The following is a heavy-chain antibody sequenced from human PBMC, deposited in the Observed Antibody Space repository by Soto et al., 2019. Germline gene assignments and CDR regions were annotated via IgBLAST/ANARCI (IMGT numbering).Heavy chain of an antibody. CDR1: GFIFSSYS. J-gene: IGHJ4*02. Sequence: EVQVLESGGGLVQPGGSLRLSCAVSGFIFSSYSMTWVHQAPGKGLEWVSVISGSGGSTNYAGSVKGRFTISRDNSKNTLYLQMNSLRVDDTAVYYCATAIIGAADYWGQGALVTVSS. D-gene: IGHD2-2*02. V-gene: IGHV3-23*01. CDR3: ATAIIGAADY. CDR2: ISGSGGST.